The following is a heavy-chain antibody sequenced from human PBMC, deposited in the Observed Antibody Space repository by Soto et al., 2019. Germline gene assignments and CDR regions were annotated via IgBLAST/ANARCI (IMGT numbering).Heavy chain of an antibody. V-gene: IGHV3-21*04. CDR1: GFTFNNYG. J-gene: IGHJ4*02. CDR3: AREDSIIIPAASDF. Sequence: GGSLRLSCVVSGFTFNNYGINWVRQAPGKGLEWVSTVSKSDYTYYSDSVKGRFTISRDNAKNTVSRQMNTLRAEDTAVYYCAREDSIIIPAASDFWGQGTLVTVSS. D-gene: IGHD2-2*01. CDR2: VSKSDYT.